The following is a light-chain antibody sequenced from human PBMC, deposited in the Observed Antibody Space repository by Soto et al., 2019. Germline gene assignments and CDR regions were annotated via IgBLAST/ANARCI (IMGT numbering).Light chain of an antibody. Sequence: DIQMTQSPSSLSASVGDRVTITCRASQSVFNYLHWYQQKPGRAPNLLIYDISTLQSGVPSRFSGSGSGTDFTLTISSLQPEDIATYYCQKYETFSGTFGPGTKVDIK. CDR2: DIS. CDR1: QSVFNY. CDR3: QKYETFSGT. V-gene: IGKV1-39*01. J-gene: IGKJ1*01.